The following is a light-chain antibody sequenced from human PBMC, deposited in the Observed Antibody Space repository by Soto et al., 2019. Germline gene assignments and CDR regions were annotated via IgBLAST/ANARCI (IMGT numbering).Light chain of an antibody. Sequence: QSVLTQSRSVSGSPGQSVTISCTGTSSDVGGYNDVSWYQQHPGKAPKFIIYAVSKRPSGVPDRFSGSKSGNTASLTISGLQAEDESDYYCFSYAGSYTDVFGTGTKLTVL. J-gene: IGLJ1*01. CDR3: FSYAGSYTDV. CDR2: AVS. CDR1: SSDVGGYND. V-gene: IGLV2-11*01.